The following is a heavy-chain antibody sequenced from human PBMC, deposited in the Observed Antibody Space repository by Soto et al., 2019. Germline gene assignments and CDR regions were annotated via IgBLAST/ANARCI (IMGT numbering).Heavy chain of an antibody. Sequence: QITLKESGPTLVKPTQTLTLTCTFSGFSLNTRAVDVGWIRQPPGKALEWLALINWNDDMRYSPSLKDRLTLTKDTSKNHVVLTMTNIDFVDTATYYCAHRHDLGGFDVWGKGTTVTVSS. J-gene: IGHJ3*01. V-gene: IGHV2-5*01. CDR1: GFSLNTRAVD. CDR3: AHRHDLGGFDV. CDR2: INWNDDM. D-gene: IGHD2-15*01.